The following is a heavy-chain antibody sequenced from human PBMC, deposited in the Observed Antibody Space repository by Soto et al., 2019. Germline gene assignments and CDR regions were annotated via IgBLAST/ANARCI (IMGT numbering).Heavy chain of an antibody. CDR2: IWYDGSNK. J-gene: IGHJ4*02. D-gene: IGHD3-3*01. CDR3: ARVLTYEGGIDY. V-gene: IGHV3-33*01. Sequence: QVQLVESGGGVVQPGRSLRLSCAASGFTFSSYGMHWVRQAPGKGLEWVAVIWYDGSNKYYADSVKGRFTISRDNSKNTLSLQMNSLRAEDTAVYYCARVLTYEGGIDYWGQGTLVTVSS. CDR1: GFTFSSYG.